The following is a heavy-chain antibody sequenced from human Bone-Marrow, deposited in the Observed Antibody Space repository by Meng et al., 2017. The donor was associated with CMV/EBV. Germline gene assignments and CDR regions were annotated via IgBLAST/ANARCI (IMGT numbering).Heavy chain of an antibody. Sequence: GGSLRLSCAASGFTFDDYGMSWVRQAPGKGLEWVSGINWNGDSTGYADSVKGRFTISRDNTQNSLYLQMNSLRAEDTAVYYCAKAMRVTTDQFDYWGQGTLVTVSS. CDR1: GFTFDDYG. J-gene: IGHJ4*02. D-gene: IGHD4-11*01. CDR2: INWNGDST. V-gene: IGHV3-20*04. CDR3: AKAMRVTTDQFDY.